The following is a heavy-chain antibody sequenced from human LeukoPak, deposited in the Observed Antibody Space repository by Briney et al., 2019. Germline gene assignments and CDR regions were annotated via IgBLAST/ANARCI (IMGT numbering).Heavy chain of an antibody. V-gene: IGHV1-46*01. CDR1: GGTFSSYA. CDR3: ARVGATSY. CDR2: INPSGGST. D-gene: IGHD1-26*01. Sequence: GASVKVSCKASGGTFSSYAISWVRQAPGQGLEWMGIINPSGGSTSYAQKFQGRVTMTRDTSTSTVYMELSSLRSEDTAVYYCARVGATSYWGQGTLVTVSS. J-gene: IGHJ4*02.